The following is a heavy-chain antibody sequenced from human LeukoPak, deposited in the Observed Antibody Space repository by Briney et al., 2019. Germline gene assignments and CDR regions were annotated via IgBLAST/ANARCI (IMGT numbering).Heavy chain of an antibody. CDR3: ARFSGSDYYGSGFYGMDV. CDR2: ISAYNGNT. Sequence: ASVKVSCKASGYTFTSYSISWVRQAPGQGLEWMGWISAYNGNTNYAQKLQGRVTMTTDTSTSTAYMELRSLRSDDTAVYYCARFSGSDYYGSGFYGMDVWGQGTTVTVSS. J-gene: IGHJ6*02. V-gene: IGHV1-18*01. D-gene: IGHD3-10*01. CDR1: GYTFTSYS.